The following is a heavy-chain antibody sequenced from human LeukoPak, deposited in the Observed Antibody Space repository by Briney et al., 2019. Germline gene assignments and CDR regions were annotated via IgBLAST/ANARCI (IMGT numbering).Heavy chain of an antibody. V-gene: IGHV4-34*01. CDR2: INHSGST. J-gene: IGHJ6*03. CDR3: ARVGFSGDGYNWGFYYYYYMDV. Sequence: GSLRLSCAASGFTFSSYAMSWVRQTTGKGLEWIGEINHSGSTNYNPSLRSRVTISVDTSKNQFSLKLSSVTAADTAVYYCARVGFSGDGYNWGFYYYYYMDVWGKGTTVTVSS. CDR1: GFTFSSYA. D-gene: IGHD5-24*01.